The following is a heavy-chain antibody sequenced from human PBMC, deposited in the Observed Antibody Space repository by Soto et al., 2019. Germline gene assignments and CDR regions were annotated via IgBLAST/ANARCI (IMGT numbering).Heavy chain of an antibody. CDR3: ARHAYDYLASYYMDV. CDR1: GGSINSYY. V-gene: IGHV4-59*08. D-gene: IGHD4-17*01. CDR2: IYYTGST. J-gene: IGHJ6*03. Sequence: SETLSLTCTVSGGSINSYYWSWIRQSPGKGLEWIGQIYYTGSTNYNPSLKSRVTISVDRSKNQFSLKLSSVTAADTAVYYCARHAYDYLASYYMDVWGKGTTVTVSS.